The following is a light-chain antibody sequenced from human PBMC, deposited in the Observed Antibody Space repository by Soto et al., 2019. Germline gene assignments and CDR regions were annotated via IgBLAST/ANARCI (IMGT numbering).Light chain of an antibody. CDR2: DAS. Sequence: DIQMTQSPSTLSASIGDRVSITCRASQSISKWLAWHQQKPGKAPKLLIYDASTLQSGVPPRFSGSGSGTEFTLTIRSLQPDDIATYYCQQYSSYSAWTFGEGTKVDI. CDR3: QQYSSYSAWT. CDR1: QSISKW. V-gene: IGKV1-5*01. J-gene: IGKJ1*01.